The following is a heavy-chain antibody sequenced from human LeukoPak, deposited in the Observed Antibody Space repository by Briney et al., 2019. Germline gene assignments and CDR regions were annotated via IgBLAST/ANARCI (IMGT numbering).Heavy chain of an antibody. CDR2: IWYDGSNK. CDR1: GFTFSSHG. CDR3: ARGYGDKATNLYYYYGMDV. J-gene: IGHJ6*02. V-gene: IGHV3-33*01. Sequence: GGSLRLSCAASGFTFSSHGMHWVRQAPGKGLEWVAVIWYDGSNKYYADSVKGRFTISRDNSKNTLYLQMNSLRAEDTAVYYCARGYGDKATNLYYYYGMDVWGQGTTVTVSS. D-gene: IGHD4-17*01.